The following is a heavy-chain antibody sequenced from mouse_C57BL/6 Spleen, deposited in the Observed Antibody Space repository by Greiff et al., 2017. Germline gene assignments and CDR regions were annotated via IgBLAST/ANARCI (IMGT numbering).Heavy chain of an antibody. D-gene: IGHD2-3*01. V-gene: IGHV14-1*01. CDR1: GFNIKDYY. Sequence: VQLQQSGAELVRPGASVKLSCTASGFNIKDYYMHWVKQRPEQGLEWIGRIDPEDGDTEYAPKFQGKATMTADTSSNTAYLQLSSLTSEDTAVYYCTSIYDGYYGDGYWGQGTTLTVSS. CDR2: IDPEDGDT. CDR3: TSIYDGYYGDGY. J-gene: IGHJ2*01.